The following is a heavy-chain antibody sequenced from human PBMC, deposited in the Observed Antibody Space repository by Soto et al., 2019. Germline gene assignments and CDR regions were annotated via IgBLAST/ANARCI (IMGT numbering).Heavy chain of an antibody. Sequence: SETLSLTCTVSGGSISSYYWSWIRQPPGKGLERIGYIYYSGNTNYNPSLKSRVTISVDTSKNQFSLKLSSVTAADTAVYYCARDLASTIFGVVTPIGWFDPWGQGTLVTVSS. J-gene: IGHJ5*02. D-gene: IGHD3-3*01. CDR3: ARDLASTIFGVVTPIGWFDP. CDR2: IYYSGNT. V-gene: IGHV4-59*01. CDR1: GGSISSYY.